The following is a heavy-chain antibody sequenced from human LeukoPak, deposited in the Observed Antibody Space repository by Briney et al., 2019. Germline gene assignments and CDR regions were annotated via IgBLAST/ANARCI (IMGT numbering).Heavy chain of an antibody. J-gene: IGHJ6*02. Sequence: GGSLRLSCAASGFTFDDYAMHWVRQAPGKGLEWVSGISWNSGSIGYADSVKGRFTISRDNAKNSLYVQMNSLRAEDTAVYYCARGTPSSSGWLYYGMDVWGQGTTVTVSS. CDR2: ISWNSGSI. V-gene: IGHV3-9*01. D-gene: IGHD6-19*01. CDR3: ARGTPSSSGWLYYGMDV. CDR1: GFTFDDYA.